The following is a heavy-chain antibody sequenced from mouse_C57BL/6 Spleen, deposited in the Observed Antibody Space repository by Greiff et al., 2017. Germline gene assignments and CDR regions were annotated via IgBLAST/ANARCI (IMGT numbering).Heavy chain of an antibody. CDR3: ARSGGSSPFAY. D-gene: IGHD1-1*01. J-gene: IGHJ3*01. V-gene: IGHV1-82*01. CDR1: GYAFSSSW. CDR2: IYPGDGDT. Sequence: QVQLQPSGPELVKPGASVKISCKASGYAFSSSWMNWVKQRPGKGLEWIGRIYPGDGDTNYNGKFKGKATLTADKSSSTAYMQLSSLTSEDSAVYFCARSGGSSPFAYWGQGTLVTVSA.